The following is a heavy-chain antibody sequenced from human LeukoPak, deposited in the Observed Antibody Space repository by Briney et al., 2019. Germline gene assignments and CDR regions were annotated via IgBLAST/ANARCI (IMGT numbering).Heavy chain of an antibody. D-gene: IGHD2-2*01. CDR1: GYTFTSYD. CDR2: MNPNSGNT. Sequence: ASVKVSCKASGYTFTSYDINWVRQATGQGLEWMGWMNPNSGNTGYAQKFQGRVTMTRNTSISTAYMELSSLRSDDTAVYYCARTLWYQPRSTFDIWGQGTMVTVSS. CDR3: ARTLWYQPRSTFDI. J-gene: IGHJ3*02. V-gene: IGHV1-8*01.